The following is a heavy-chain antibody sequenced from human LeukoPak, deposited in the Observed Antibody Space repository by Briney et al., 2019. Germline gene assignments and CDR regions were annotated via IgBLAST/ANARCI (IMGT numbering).Heavy chain of an antibody. J-gene: IGHJ4*02. CDR3: AREPPSIAAAPTDY. CDR2: ISYDGSNK. V-gene: IGHV3-30*03. D-gene: IGHD6-13*01. Sequence: GSLRLSCAASGFTFSSYSMNWVRQAPGKGLEWVAVISYDGSNKYYADSVKGRFTISRDNSKNTLYLQMNSLRAEDTAVYYCAREPPSIAAAPTDYWGQGTLVTVSS. CDR1: GFTFSSYS.